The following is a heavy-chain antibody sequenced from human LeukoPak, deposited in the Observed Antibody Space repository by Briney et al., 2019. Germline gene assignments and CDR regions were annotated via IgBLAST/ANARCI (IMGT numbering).Heavy chain of an antibody. D-gene: IGHD2-21*02. CDR3: ASYTEGGDYAYYFDY. J-gene: IGHJ4*02. V-gene: IGHV1-18*01. Sequence: ASVKVSCKASGYTFTSYGISWVRQAPGRGLEWIGWISAYNGNTNYAQKLQGRVTMTTDTSTSTAYMELRSLRSDDTAVYYCASYTEGGDYAYYFDYWGQGTLVTVSS. CDR2: ISAYNGNT. CDR1: GYTFTSYG.